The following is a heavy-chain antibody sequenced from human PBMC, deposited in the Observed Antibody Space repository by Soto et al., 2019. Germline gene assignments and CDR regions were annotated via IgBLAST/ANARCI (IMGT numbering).Heavy chain of an antibody. Sequence: GGSLRLSCGASGFTFSDYWMNCVRQAPGKGLEWVASIKYDGAEKSYVDSVKGRFTISRDNPKNSVYLQMASLRAEDTAVYYCARDGVAPGLYFDHWGQGTPVTVSS. V-gene: IGHV3-7*05. CDR1: GFTFSDYW. D-gene: IGHD3-10*01. J-gene: IGHJ4*02. CDR2: IKYDGAEK. CDR3: ARDGVAPGLYFDH.